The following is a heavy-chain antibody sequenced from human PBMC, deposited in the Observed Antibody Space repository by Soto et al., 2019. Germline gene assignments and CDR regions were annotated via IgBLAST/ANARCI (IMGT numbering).Heavy chain of an antibody. V-gene: IGHV3-66*01. J-gene: IGHJ3*02. CDR1: GFTVSSNY. CDR2: IYSGGST. CDR3: ARDRSRFYSKGGGDAFDI. D-gene: IGHD4-4*01. Sequence: GGSLRLSCAASGFTVSSNYMSWVRQAPGKGLEWVSVIYSGGSTYYADSVKGRFTISRDNSKNTLYLQMNSLRAEDTAVYYCARDRSRFYSKGGGDAFDIWGQGTMVTVSS.